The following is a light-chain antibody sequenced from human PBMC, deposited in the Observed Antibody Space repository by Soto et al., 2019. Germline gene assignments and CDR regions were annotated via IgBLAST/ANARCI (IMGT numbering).Light chain of an antibody. CDR3: AAWDDSLSGWL. CDR2: RSN. J-gene: IGLJ3*02. V-gene: IGLV1-47*01. Sequence: QSVLTQPPSASGTPGQSVTFSCSGSISNIGTNYVYWYQQLPGTAPKLLNSRSNQRPSGVPDRFSGSKSGTSASLAISGLRSEDEADYYCAAWDDSLSGWLFGGGTKLTVL. CDR1: ISNIGTNY.